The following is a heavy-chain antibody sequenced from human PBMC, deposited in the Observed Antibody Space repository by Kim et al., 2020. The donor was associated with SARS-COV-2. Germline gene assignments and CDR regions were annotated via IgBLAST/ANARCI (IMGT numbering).Heavy chain of an antibody. CDR3: ARGRYFDWLPLNWFDP. V-gene: IGHV4-39*07. Sequence: SETLSLTCTVSGGSISSSSYYWCWIRQPPGKGLEWIGSIYYSGSTYYNPSLKSRVTISVDTSKNQFSLKLSSVTAADTAVYYCARGRYFDWLPLNWFDPWGQGTLVTVSS. J-gene: IGHJ5*02. CDR1: GGSISSSSYY. CDR2: IYYSGST. D-gene: IGHD3-9*01.